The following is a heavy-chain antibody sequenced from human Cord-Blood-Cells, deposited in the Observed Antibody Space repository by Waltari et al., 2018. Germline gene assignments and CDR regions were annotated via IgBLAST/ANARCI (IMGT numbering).Heavy chain of an antibody. CDR2: SYTSGST. CDR1: GGLISRYY. CDR3: ARGGYYYDSSGYYFDY. D-gene: IGHD3-22*01. Sequence: QVQLQESGPGLVKPSETLSLTCTVPGGLISRYYWSWIRQPAGKGLEWIGRSYTSGSTNYNPSLKSRVTMSVDTSKNQFSLKLSSVTAADTAVYYCARGGYYYDSSGYYFDYWGQGTLVTVSS. V-gene: IGHV4-4*07. J-gene: IGHJ4*02.